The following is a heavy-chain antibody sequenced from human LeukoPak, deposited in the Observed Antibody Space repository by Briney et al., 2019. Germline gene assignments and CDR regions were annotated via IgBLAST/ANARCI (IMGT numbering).Heavy chain of an antibody. CDR3: ARDGGDYYRSALL. J-gene: IGHJ4*02. D-gene: IGHD3-10*01. Sequence: GVSVRLSCAASGFTFSTYNMNWVRQAPGKGLEWVSYISSYSGIIYYADSVKGRFTISRDNAKKSLYLQMNSLRDEDTAVYYCARDGGDYYRSALLWGQGTLVTVSS. V-gene: IGHV3-48*02. CDR2: ISSYSGII. CDR1: GFTFSTYN.